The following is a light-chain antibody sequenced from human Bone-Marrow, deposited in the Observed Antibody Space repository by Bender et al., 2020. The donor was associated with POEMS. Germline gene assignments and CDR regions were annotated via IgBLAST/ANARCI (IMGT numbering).Light chain of an antibody. V-gene: IGLV2-14*01. CDR2: DVN. Sequence: QSALTQPASVSGSPGQSITISCTGTSSDVGVYNFVSWYQQHPGKAPKLMIYDVNNRPSGISNRFSGSKSGNTASLTISGLQAEDEADYYCSSYTSSSTLVGGGTKLTVL. CDR3: SSYTSSSTL. J-gene: IGLJ2*01. CDR1: SSDVGVYNF.